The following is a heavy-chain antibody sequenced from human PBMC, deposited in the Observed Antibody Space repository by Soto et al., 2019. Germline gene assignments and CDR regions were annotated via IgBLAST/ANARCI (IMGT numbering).Heavy chain of an antibody. CDR3: ARRYGYYFDY. CDR2: IYDSGST. Sequence: SETLSLTCTVSGDSINSYYWSWIRQPPGKGLEWIGYIYDSGSTNYNPSLKSRVTISVDTSKSQLSLKLSSVTAADTAVYYCARRYGYYFDYWGQGTLVTVSS. J-gene: IGHJ4*02. V-gene: IGHV4-59*08. D-gene: IGHD4-17*01. CDR1: GDSINSYY.